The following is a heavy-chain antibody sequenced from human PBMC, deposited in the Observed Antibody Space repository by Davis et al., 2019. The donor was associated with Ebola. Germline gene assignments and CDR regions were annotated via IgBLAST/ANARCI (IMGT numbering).Heavy chain of an antibody. Sequence: PGGSLRLSCAASGFTFSSYAMHWVRQAPGKGLEYVSAISSNGGSTYYADSVKGRFTISRDNAKNTLYLQMNSLRVEDTAVYYCTRVIDGDYDGNWGQGTLVTVSS. J-gene: IGHJ4*02. CDR2: ISSNGGST. CDR3: TRVIDGDYDGN. CDR1: GFTFSSYA. D-gene: IGHD4-17*01. V-gene: IGHV3-64*04.